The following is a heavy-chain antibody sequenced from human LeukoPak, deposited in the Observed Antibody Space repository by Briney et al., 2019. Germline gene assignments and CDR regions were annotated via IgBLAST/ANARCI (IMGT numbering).Heavy chain of an antibody. CDR2: INPNSGDT. J-gene: IGHJ6*03. V-gene: IGHV1-2*02. CDR3: ARASNSWQPYYSYYYYMDV. D-gene: IGHD2/OR15-2a*01. Sequence: GASVKVSCKASGYTFTGYYMHWVRQATGQGLEWMGWINPNSGDTNYAQKFQDRVTITTDESTSTVYMELSGLRSDDTAVYFCARASNSWQPYYSYYYYMDVWGKGTTVTVSS. CDR1: GYTFTGYY.